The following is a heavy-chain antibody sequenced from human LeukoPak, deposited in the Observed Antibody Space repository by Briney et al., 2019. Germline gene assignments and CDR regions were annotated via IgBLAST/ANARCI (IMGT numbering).Heavy chain of an antibody. J-gene: IGHJ3*02. CDR1: GYSFSSYW. V-gene: IGHV5-51*01. Sequence: GESLKIFCKGSGYSFSSYWIRLVRQVPGKGLGGMGIIYPGDSDTRYSPSFQGQVTISADKSISTAYLQWSSLKASDTAMYYCARPVGWLVHAFDIWGQGTMVTVSS. CDR2: IYPGDSDT. CDR3: ARPVGWLVHAFDI. D-gene: IGHD6-19*01.